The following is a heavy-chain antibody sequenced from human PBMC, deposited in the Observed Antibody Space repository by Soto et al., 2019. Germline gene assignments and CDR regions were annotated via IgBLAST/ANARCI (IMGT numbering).Heavy chain of an antibody. J-gene: IGHJ5*02. CDR2: IYSSGST. D-gene: IGHD3-3*01. V-gene: IGHV4-4*07. Sequence: QVHLQESGPGLVKPSETLSLTCTVSGGAIITYYWTWIRQPAGKGLEWIGRIYSSGSTKYNPSLQSRVTMSLDTSNNQFSLRLTSVTAADTAVYYCARGQRFSDWFDPWGQGTLVTVSS. CDR3: ARGQRFSDWFDP. CDR1: GGAIITYY.